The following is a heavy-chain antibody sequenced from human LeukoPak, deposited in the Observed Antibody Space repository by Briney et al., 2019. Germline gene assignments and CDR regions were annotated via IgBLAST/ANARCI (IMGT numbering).Heavy chain of an antibody. CDR2: ISYDGSNK. V-gene: IGHV3-30*04. CDR1: GFTFSSYA. J-gene: IGHJ4*02. Sequence: PGRSLRLSCAASGFTFSSYAMHWVRQAPGKGLEWVAVISYDGSNKYYADSVKGRFTISRDNSKNTLYLQMNSLRAEDTAVYYCARAHRPYIAARPYFDYWGQGTLVTVSS. CDR3: ARAHRPYIAARPYFDY. D-gene: IGHD6-6*01.